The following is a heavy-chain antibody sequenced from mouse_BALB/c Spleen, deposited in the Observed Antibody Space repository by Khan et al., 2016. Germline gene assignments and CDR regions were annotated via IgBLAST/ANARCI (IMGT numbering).Heavy chain of an antibody. CDR3: ASQYGSSYVGFAY. Sequence: QVQLQQSGADLVRPGTSVKVSCKASGYAFTNVLIDWIKQRPGQGLDWIGVFNPGSGSTNYNEKFKGKATLTADKSSSTAYMQLSSLTSDDSAVYFCASQYGSSYVGFAYWGQGTLVTVSA. CDR2: FNPGSGST. CDR1: GYAFTNVL. D-gene: IGHD1-1*01. V-gene: IGHV1-54*01. J-gene: IGHJ3*01.